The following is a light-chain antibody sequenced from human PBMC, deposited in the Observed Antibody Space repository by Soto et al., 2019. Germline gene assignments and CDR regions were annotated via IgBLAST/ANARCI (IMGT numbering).Light chain of an antibody. CDR3: QQYGTSPRT. CDR2: GAS. V-gene: IGKV3-20*01. J-gene: IGKJ1*01. Sequence: DIVLTQSPGTLSLSPGERATLSCRASQSVSSDYLAWFQQKPGQPPRLLIYGASSRATGLPDRFSGSGSGTDFTLTISRLEPEDFAVYYCQQYGTSPRTFGQGTKVEIK. CDR1: QSVSSDY.